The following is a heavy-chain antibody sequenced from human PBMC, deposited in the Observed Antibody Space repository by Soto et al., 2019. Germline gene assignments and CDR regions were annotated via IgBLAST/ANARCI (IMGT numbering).Heavy chain of an antibody. CDR3: ARARLAPKPDFDY. CDR2: IYYSGST. CDR1: GGAISSYY. Sequence: KPSETLSLTCTLSGGAISSYYWSWIRQPPRKGLQWIGYIYYSGSTNYNPSLKSRVTISVDTSKNQFSLKLSSVTAADTAVYYCARARLAPKPDFDYWGQGTLVTVSS. J-gene: IGHJ4*02. V-gene: IGHV4-59*01.